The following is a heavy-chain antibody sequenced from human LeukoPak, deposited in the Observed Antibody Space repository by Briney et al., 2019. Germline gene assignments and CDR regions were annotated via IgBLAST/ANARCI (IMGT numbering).Heavy chain of an antibody. Sequence: GGSLRLSCAASGFTFSSYIMNWVRQAPGKGLEWVSSISSSSSYIYYADSVKGRFTISRDNAKNSLYLQMNSLRAEDTAVYYCASLGQWLVLDYWGQGTLVTVSS. D-gene: IGHD6-19*01. CDR2: ISSSSSYI. CDR1: GFTFSSYI. V-gene: IGHV3-21*01. CDR3: ASLGQWLVLDY. J-gene: IGHJ4*02.